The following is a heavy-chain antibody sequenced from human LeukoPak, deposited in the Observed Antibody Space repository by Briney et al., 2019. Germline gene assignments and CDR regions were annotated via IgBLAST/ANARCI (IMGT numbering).Heavy chain of an antibody. CDR2: IYSSGST. Sequence: PSETLSLTCTVSGGSISSYHWSWIRQTPGKGLEWIVHIYSSGSTNYIPSLKSRVTISVDTSKNQFSLKLSSVTAADTAVYFCARQARYCSGGTCFDSWGQGTLVAVSS. CDR3: ARQARYCSGGTCFDS. D-gene: IGHD2-8*02. J-gene: IGHJ4*02. V-gene: IGHV4-59*08. CDR1: GGSISSYH.